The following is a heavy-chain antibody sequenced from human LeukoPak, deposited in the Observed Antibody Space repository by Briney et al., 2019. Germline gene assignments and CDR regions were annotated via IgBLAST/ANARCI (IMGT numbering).Heavy chain of an antibody. D-gene: IGHD2-15*01. J-gene: IGHJ6*03. CDR3: ARDSTATPGYYYYYMDV. V-gene: IGHV3-48*03. CDR1: GFTFSSYE. Sequence: PGGSLRLSCAASGFTFSSYEMNWVRQAPGKGLEWVSYISSSGSTIYYADSVKGRFTISRDNAKNSLYLQMNSLRAEDTAVYYCARDSTATPGYYYYYMDVWAKGPRSPSP. CDR2: ISSSGSTI.